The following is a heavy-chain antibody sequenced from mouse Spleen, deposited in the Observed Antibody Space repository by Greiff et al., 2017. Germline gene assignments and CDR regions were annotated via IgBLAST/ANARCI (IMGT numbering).Heavy chain of an antibody. CDR1: GYTFTSYW. D-gene: IGHD1-1*01. J-gene: IGHJ2*01. V-gene: IGHV1-55*01. CDR2: IYPGSGST. CDR3: ARGGSITTVDY. Sequence: VQLQQPGAELVKPGASVKMSCKASGYTFTSYWITWVKQRPGHGLEWIGDIYPGSGSTNYNEKFKSKATLTVDTSSSTAYMQLSSLTSEDSAVYYCARGGSITTVDYWGQGTTLAVSS.